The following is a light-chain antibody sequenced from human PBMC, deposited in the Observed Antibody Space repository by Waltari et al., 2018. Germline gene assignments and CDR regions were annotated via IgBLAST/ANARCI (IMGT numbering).Light chain of an antibody. CDR3: AAWDDSLSVGV. J-gene: IGLJ3*02. V-gene: IGLV1-47*01. CDR1: SSNIGSNY. Sequence: QSVLTQPPSASGTPGQRVTISCSGSSSNIGSNYVYWYQQLPGTAPKVLSYRNDQRPSGVPARFSGSKSGTSASLAISGLRSEDEADYYCAAWDDSLSVGVFGGGTKLTVL. CDR2: RND.